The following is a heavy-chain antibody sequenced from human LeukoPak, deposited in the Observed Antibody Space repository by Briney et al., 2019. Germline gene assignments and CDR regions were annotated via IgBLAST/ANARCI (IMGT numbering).Heavy chain of an antibody. CDR3: AREAGYNYGQYYFDC. D-gene: IGHD5-18*01. Sequence: SETLSLTCTVSGGSISSGGYYWSWIRQHPGKGLEWIGYISYSGSTYYNPSLKSRVIISVDTSENQFSLELSSVTAADTAVYYCAREAGYNYGQYYFDCWGQETLVTVSS. CDR1: GGSISSGGYY. J-gene: IGHJ4*02. V-gene: IGHV4-31*03. CDR2: ISYSGST.